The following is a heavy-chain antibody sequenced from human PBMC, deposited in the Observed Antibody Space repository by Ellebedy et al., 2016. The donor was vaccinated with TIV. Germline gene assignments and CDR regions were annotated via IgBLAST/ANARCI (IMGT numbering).Heavy chain of an antibody. CDR3: AKATSDPMVRGVIITSYYFDY. CDR1: GFTFDDYT. J-gene: IGHJ4*02. V-gene: IGHV3-43*01. D-gene: IGHD3-10*01. CDR2: ISWDGGST. Sequence: GESLKISCAASGFTFDDYTMHWVRQAPGKGLEWVSLISWDGGSTYYADSVKGRFTISRDNNKNSLYLQMNSLRTEDTALYYCAKATSDPMVRGVIITSYYFDYWGQGTLVTVSS.